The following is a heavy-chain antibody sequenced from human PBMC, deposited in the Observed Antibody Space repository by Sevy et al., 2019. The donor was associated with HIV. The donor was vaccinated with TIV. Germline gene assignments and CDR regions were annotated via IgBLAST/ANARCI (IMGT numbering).Heavy chain of an antibody. J-gene: IGHJ6*02. D-gene: IGHD6-19*01. CDR3: ARHAEQWLASVRGPPHYGMDV. V-gene: IGHV4-39*01. Sequence: SETLSLTCTVSGGSISSSSYYWGWIRQPPGKGLEGIGSIYYSGSTYYNPSLKSRVTITVDTSKNQFSLRLSSVTAADTAVYYCARHAEQWLASVRGPPHYGMDVWGQGTTVTVSS. CDR1: GGSISSSSYY. CDR2: IYYSGST.